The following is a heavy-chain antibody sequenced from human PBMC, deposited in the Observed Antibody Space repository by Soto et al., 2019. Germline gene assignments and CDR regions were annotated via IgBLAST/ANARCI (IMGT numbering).Heavy chain of an antibody. Sequence: GESLKISCAASGFTFSSYAMSWVRQAPGKGLEWVSAISGSGGSTYYADSVKGRFTISRDNSKNTLYLQMNSLRAEDTAVYYCAKDSDYYDSSGYYHTWGQGTLVTVSS. D-gene: IGHD3-22*01. CDR2: ISGSGGST. J-gene: IGHJ4*02. CDR3: AKDSDYYDSSGYYHT. V-gene: IGHV3-23*01. CDR1: GFTFSSYA.